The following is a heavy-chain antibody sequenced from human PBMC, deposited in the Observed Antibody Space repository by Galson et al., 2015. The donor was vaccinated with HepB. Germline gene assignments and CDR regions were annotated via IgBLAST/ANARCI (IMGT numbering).Heavy chain of an antibody. CDR3: ALAVAAYYFDC. J-gene: IGHJ4*02. CDR2: ISYDGSNK. D-gene: IGHD6-19*01. V-gene: IGHV3-30*04. Sequence: SLRLSCAASRFTFGSYAMHWVRQAPGKGLEWVAVISYDGSNKYYADSVKGRFTISRDNSKNTLYLQMNSLRAEDTAVYYCALAVAAYYFDCWGQGTLVTVSS. CDR1: RFTFGSYA.